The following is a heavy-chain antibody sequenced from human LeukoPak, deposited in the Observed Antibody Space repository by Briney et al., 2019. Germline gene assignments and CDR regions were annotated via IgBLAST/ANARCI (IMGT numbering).Heavy chain of an antibody. CDR2: INHSGST. V-gene: IGHV4-34*01. CDR1: GGSFSGYY. D-gene: IGHD6-13*01. CDR3: ARLPAAHFDC. Sequence: PSETLSLTCAVYGGSFSGYYWSWIRQPPGKGLEWIGEINHSGSTNYNPSLKSRVTISVDTSKNQFSLKLSSVTAADTAVYYCARLPAAHFDCWGQGTLVTVSS. J-gene: IGHJ4*02.